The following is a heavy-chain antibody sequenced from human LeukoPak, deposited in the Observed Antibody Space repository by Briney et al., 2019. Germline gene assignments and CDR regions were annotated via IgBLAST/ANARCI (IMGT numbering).Heavy chain of an antibody. CDR3: ATGDYGMGYFDY. Sequence: GGSLRLSCGASGFTFSSHWMSWARQAPGKGLEWVAIINPDGSWGTFVDSVKGRFTISRDNAKNSLFLQMSSLRAEDTAVYYCATGDYGMGYFDYWGQGTLVTVSS. CDR1: GFTFSSHW. CDR2: INPDGSWG. V-gene: IGHV3-7*01. J-gene: IGHJ4*02. D-gene: IGHD4-17*01.